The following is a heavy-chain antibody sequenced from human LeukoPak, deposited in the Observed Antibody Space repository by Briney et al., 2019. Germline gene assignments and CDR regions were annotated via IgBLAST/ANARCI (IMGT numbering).Heavy chain of an antibody. V-gene: IGHV3-13*01. CDR1: GFIFSSYD. Sequence: GGSLRLSCAASGFIFSSYDMHWVRQGTGKGLEWVSSVGSAGDTYYVGSVKGRFTISRDNSKNTLHLQMNSLRAEDTAVYYCAPQKVRGYFDRLLSPGWFDPWGQGTLVTVSS. CDR2: VGSAGDT. J-gene: IGHJ5*02. D-gene: IGHD3-9*01. CDR3: APQKVRGYFDRLLSPGWFDP.